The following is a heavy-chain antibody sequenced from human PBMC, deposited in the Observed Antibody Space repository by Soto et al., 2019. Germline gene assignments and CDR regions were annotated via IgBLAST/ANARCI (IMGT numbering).Heavy chain of an antibody. D-gene: IGHD6-19*01. CDR3: ARRIAVVHGYYYYGMDD. CDR2: ISAYNGNT. Sequence: ASVKVSCKASGYTLTSYGISWVRQAPGQGLEWMGWISAYNGNTNYAQKLQGRVTMTTDTSTSTAYMELRSLRSDDTAVYYCARRIAVVHGYYYYGMDDWGQGTTVTVSS. J-gene: IGHJ6*02. V-gene: IGHV1-18*01. CDR1: GYTLTSYG.